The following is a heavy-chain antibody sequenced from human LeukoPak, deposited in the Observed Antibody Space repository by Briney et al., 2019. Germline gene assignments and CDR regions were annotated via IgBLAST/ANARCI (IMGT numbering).Heavy chain of an antibody. V-gene: IGHV3-48*03. CDR3: ARLGQTDAFDI. CDR1: GFTFSFYA. Sequence: GRSLRLSCAASGFTFSFYAMHWVRQAPGKGLEWVSYISSFGTTIYYADSVKGRFTISRDNAKNSLYLQMNSLRAEDTAVYYCARLGQTDAFDIWGQGTMVTVSS. CDR2: ISSFGTTI. J-gene: IGHJ3*02. D-gene: IGHD3-16*01.